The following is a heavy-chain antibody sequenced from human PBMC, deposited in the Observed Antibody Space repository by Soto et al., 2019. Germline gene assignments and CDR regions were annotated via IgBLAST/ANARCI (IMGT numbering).Heavy chain of an antibody. CDR2: IKSKTDGGTT. D-gene: IGHD1-26*01. Sequence: GGSLRLSCAASGFTFSNAWMSWVRQAPGKGLEWVGRIKSKTDGGTTDYAAPVKGRFTISRDDSKNTLYLQMNSLKTEDTAVYYCTTAPWELLNAPPQLGGQGTLVTVSS. J-gene: IGHJ4*02. CDR3: TTAPWELLNAPPQL. CDR1: GFTFSNAW. V-gene: IGHV3-15*01.